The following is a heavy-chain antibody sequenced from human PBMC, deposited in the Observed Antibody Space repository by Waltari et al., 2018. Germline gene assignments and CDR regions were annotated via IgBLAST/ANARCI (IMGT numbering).Heavy chain of an antibody. V-gene: IGHV4-39*07. CDR3: ARVVDYDILTGRMYYFDY. CDR2: IYYSGNT. CDR1: GGSISSSSYY. J-gene: IGHJ4*02. Sequence: QLQLQESGPGLVKPSETLSLTCAVSGGSISSSSYYWGWLRQPPGKGLEWIGSIYYSGNTYYNPSLKSRVTISVDTSKNQFSLNLTSVTAADTAVYYCARVVDYDILTGRMYYFDYWGQGTLVTVSS. D-gene: IGHD3-9*01.